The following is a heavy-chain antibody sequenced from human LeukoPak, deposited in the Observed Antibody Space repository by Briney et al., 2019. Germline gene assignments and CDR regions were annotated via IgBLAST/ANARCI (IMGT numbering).Heavy chain of an antibody. CDR2: INHSGST. V-gene: IGHV4-34*01. CDR1: GGSFSGYY. J-gene: IGHJ6*02. Sequence: SETLSLTCAVYGGSFSGYYWSWIRQPPGKGLEWIGEINHSGSTNYNPSLKSRLALSVDTSRNQFSLNLNSVTAADTAVYYCARVGVMATVNGYRYHSLDVWGQGTTVAVSS. D-gene: IGHD3-16*01. CDR3: ARVGVMATVNGYRYHSLDV.